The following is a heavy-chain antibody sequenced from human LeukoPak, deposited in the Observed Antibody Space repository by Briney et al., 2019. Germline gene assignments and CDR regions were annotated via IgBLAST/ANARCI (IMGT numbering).Heavy chain of an antibody. V-gene: IGHV4-39*01. CDR1: GGSISSSSYY. Sequence: SETLSFTCTVSGGSISSSSYYWGWIRQPPGKGLEWIGSIYYSGSTYYNPSLKSRVTISVDTSKNQFSLKLSSVTAADTAVYYCARRNYDFWSGYYSYYFDYWGQGTLVTVSS. CDR3: ARRNYDFWSGYYSYYFDY. J-gene: IGHJ4*02. D-gene: IGHD3-3*01. CDR2: IYYSGST.